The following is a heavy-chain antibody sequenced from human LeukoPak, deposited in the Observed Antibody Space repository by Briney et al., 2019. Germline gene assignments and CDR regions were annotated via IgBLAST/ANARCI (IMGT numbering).Heavy chain of an antibody. CDR3: AKDSEAYVVVPAAMGSYNWFDP. Sequence: GGSLRLSCAASGFTFDDYGMSWVRQAPGKGLEWVSGINWNGGSTGYADSVKGRFTISRDNAKNTLYLQMNSLRAEDTAVYYCAKDSEAYVVVPAAMGSYNWFDPWGQGTLVTVSS. J-gene: IGHJ5*02. CDR1: GFTFDDYG. D-gene: IGHD2-2*01. CDR2: INWNGGST. V-gene: IGHV3-20*04.